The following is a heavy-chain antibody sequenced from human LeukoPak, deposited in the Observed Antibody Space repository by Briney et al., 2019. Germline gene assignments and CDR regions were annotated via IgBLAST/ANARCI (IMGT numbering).Heavy chain of an antibody. CDR1: GYTLTELS. CDR2: FDPEDGET. Sequence: ASVKVSCKVSGYTLTELSMHWVRQAPGKGLEWMGGFDPEDGETIYAQMFQGRVTMTEDTSTDTAYMELSRLRSEDTAVYYCATSFGYSGSYGDYWGQGTLVTVSS. CDR3: ATSFGYSGSYGDY. V-gene: IGHV1-24*01. D-gene: IGHD1-26*01. J-gene: IGHJ4*02.